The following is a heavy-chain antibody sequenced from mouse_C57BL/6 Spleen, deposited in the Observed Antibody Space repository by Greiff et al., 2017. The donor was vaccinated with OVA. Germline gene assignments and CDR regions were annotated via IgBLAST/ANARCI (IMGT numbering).Heavy chain of an antibody. J-gene: IGHJ2*01. CDR3: TRQLRRDYFDD. D-gene: IGHD3-2*02. Sequence: VQLQQSGAELVRPGASVTLSCKASGYTFTDYEMHWVKQTPVHGLEWIGALDPATGGTAYNQKFKGKAILTADKSSSTAYMERRSLTSEDSAVYYCTRQLRRDYFDDWGQGTTLTVSS. CDR1: GYTFTDYE. V-gene: IGHV1-15*01. CDR2: LDPATGGT.